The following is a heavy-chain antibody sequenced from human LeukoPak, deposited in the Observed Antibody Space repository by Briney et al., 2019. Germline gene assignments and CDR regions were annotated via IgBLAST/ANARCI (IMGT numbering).Heavy chain of an antibody. CDR2: ISNSGST. Sequence: SETLSLTCTVSGGSISSYYWSWIRQPPGKGLEWIGYISNSGSTNYNPSLKSRVTISVDTSKNQFSLRLTSVTAADTAVYYCARQTGSGLFILPGGQGTLVTVSS. D-gene: IGHD3/OR15-3a*01. CDR1: GGSISSYY. V-gene: IGHV4-59*08. CDR3: ARQTGSGLFILP. J-gene: IGHJ4*02.